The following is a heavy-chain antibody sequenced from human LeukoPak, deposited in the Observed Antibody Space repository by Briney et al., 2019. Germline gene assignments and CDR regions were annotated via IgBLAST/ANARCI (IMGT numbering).Heavy chain of an antibody. J-gene: IGHJ4*02. CDR1: GFTVSSNY. V-gene: IGHV3-21*01. CDR3: ARGRMTTVIPTHY. CDR2: ISSSSSYI. Sequence: GGSLRLSCAASGFTVSSNYMNWVRQAPGKGLEWVSSISSSSSYIYYADSVKGRFTISRDNAKNSLYLQMNSLRAEDTAVYYCARGRMTTVIPTHYWGQGTLVTVSS. D-gene: IGHD4-17*01.